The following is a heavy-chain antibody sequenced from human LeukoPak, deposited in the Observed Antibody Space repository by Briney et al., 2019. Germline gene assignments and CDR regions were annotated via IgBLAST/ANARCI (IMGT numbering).Heavy chain of an antibody. CDR2: IYYSGST. CDR1: GGSISSGGYY. D-gene: IGHD6-13*01. Sequence: ASQTLSLTCTVSGGSISSGGYYWSWIRQHPGKGLECIGYIYYSGSTNYNPSLKSRVTISVDTSKNQFSLKLSSVTAADTAVYYCARHGGYTSPYLHWGQGTLVTVSS. J-gene: IGHJ1*01. CDR3: ARHGGYTSPYLH. V-gene: IGHV4-31*03.